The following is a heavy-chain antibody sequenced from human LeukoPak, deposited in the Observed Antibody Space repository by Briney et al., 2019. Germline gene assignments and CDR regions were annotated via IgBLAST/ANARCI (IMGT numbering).Heavy chain of an antibody. CDR2: INPNSGGT. CDR3: ATWGLHFDI. Sequence: ASVKVSCKASGYTFTGYYMHWVRQAPGQGLEWLGWINPNSGGTNYTQKFQGRVTMTRDTSINTAYMELSSLTSEDTAVYFCATWGLHFDIWGQGTMVTVAS. CDR1: GYTFTGYY. V-gene: IGHV1-2*02. J-gene: IGHJ3*02. D-gene: IGHD3-16*01.